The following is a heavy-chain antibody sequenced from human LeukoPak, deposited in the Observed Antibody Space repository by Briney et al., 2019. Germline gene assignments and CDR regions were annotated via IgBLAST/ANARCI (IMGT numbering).Heavy chain of an antibody. V-gene: IGHV3-15*01. D-gene: IGHD3/OR15-3a*01. CDR3: TAGTGRSDFDY. CDR2: IKRKGDDGTI. Sequence: GGSLRLSCAASGFTFSNAWMSWVRQPRGRGVEWVGRIKRKGDDGTIDYAAPVKGRLSVSRDDSKNMLYLQMNSLKSEDTAVYYCTAGTGRSDFDYWGQGTLVTVSS. J-gene: IGHJ4*02. CDR1: GFTFSNAW.